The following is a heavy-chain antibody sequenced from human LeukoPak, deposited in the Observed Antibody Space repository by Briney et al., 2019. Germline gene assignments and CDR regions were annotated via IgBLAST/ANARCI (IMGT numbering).Heavy chain of an antibody. J-gene: IGHJ4*02. CDR1: GGTFSCYA. CDR3: ASPKSDDYGDVFFDY. D-gene: IGHD4-17*01. Sequence: GSSVKVSCKASGGTFSCYAISWARQAPGQGLEWMGGIIPIFGTANYAQKFQGRVTITTDESTSTAYMELSSLGSEDTAVYYCASPKSDDYGDVFFDYWGQGTLVTVSS. V-gene: IGHV1-69*05. CDR2: IIPIFGTA.